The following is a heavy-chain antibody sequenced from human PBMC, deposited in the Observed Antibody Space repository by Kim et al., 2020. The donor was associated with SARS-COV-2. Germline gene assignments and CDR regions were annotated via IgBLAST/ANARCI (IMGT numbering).Heavy chain of an antibody. J-gene: IGHJ3*02. CDR2: IGTAGDT. V-gene: IGHV3-13*04. D-gene: IGHD3-10*01. CDR1: GFTFSSYD. Sequence: GGSLRLSCAASGFTFSSYDMHWVRQATGKGLEWVSAIGTAGDTYYPGSEKGRFTISRENAKNSLYLQMNSLRAGDTAVYYCARGGGSGSYSGDAFDIWGQGTMVTVSS. CDR3: ARGGGSGSYSGDAFDI.